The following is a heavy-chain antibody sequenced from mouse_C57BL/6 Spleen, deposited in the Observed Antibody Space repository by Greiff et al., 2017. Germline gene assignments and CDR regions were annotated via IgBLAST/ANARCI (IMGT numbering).Heavy chain of an antibody. Sequence: LQQPGAELVMPGASVKLSCKASGYTFTSYWMHWVKQRPGQGLEWIGEIDPSDSYTNYNQKFKGKSTLTVDKSSSTAYMQLSSLTSEDSAVYYCARSGGYGNCLDYWGQGTTLTVSS. CDR2: IDPSDSYT. D-gene: IGHD2-1*01. J-gene: IGHJ2*01. CDR1: GYTFTSYW. V-gene: IGHV1-69*01. CDR3: ARSGGYGNCLDY.